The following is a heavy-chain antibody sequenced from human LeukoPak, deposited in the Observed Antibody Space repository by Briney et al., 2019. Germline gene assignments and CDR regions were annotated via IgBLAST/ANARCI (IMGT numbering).Heavy chain of an antibody. Sequence: WIGRRAVREMKWIGRIYSSGTTKYNPSLKSRLAMSVDTSKNQFSLRLSSVTAADTAVYYCARDPSRDGYTLGAFDIWGQGTMVTVSP. CDR2: IYSSGTT. D-gene: IGHD5-24*01. CDR3: ARDPSRDGYTLGAFDI. J-gene: IGHJ3*02. V-gene: IGHV4-4*07.